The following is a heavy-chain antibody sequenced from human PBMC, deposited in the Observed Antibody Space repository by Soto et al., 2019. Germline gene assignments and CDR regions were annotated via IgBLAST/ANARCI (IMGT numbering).Heavy chain of an antibody. Sequence: ASVKVSCKASGYTFTSYDINWVRQATGQGLEWMGWMNPHSGNTGYAQKFQGRVTMTRNTSISTAYMELSSLRSEDTAVYYCARGDVVVVAATLSSSRYYYYGMDVWGQGTTVTVSS. V-gene: IGHV1-8*01. J-gene: IGHJ6*02. CDR1: GYTFTSYD. CDR2: MNPHSGNT. CDR3: ARGDVVVVAATLSSSRYYYYGMDV. D-gene: IGHD2-15*01.